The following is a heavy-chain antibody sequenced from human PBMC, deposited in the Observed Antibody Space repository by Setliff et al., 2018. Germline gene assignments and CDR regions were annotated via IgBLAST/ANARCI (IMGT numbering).Heavy chain of an antibody. V-gene: IGHV3-7*01. D-gene: IGHD3-10*01. CDR2: INPHGSEK. CDR3: FGAGTCSY. Sequence: PGGSLRLSCTASGLYYINDWVSWVRQAPGKGLEWLASINPHGSEKYYADSVKGRFTISRENAKNSLSLQMNNLRTEDTAGYYCFGAGTCSYWGQGTLVTVSS. J-gene: IGHJ4*02. CDR1: GLYYINDW.